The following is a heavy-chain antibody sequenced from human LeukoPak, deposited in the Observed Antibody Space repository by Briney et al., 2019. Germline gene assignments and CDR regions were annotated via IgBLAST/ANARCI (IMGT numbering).Heavy chain of an antibody. Sequence: GGSLRLSCAASGFTFSSYAMSWVRQAPGKGLEWVSAISGSGGSTYYADSVKGRFTIARDNSKNTLYLQMNSLRAEDTAVYYCAKDRYSYGWDYYFDYWGQGTLVTVSS. D-gene: IGHD5-18*01. V-gene: IGHV3-23*01. CDR2: ISGSGGST. J-gene: IGHJ4*02. CDR1: GFTFSSYA. CDR3: AKDRYSYGWDYYFDY.